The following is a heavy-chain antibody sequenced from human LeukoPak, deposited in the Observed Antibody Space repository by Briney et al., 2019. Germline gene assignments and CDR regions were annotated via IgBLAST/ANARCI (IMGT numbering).Heavy chain of an antibody. D-gene: IGHD2-15*01. J-gene: IGHJ4*02. Sequence: PGGSLRLSCAASGFTVSSNYMSWVRQAPGKGLEWVSVIYSGGSTYYADSVKGRFTISGDNSKNMLYLQMNSLRAEDTAVYYCARGLYCSGGSCSYFDYWGQGTLVTVSS. CDR1: GFTVSSNY. CDR3: ARGLYCSGGSCSYFDY. CDR2: IYSGGST. V-gene: IGHV3-66*01.